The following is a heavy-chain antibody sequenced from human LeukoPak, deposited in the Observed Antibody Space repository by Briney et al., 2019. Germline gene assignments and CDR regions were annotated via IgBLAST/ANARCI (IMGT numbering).Heavy chain of an antibody. V-gene: IGHV4-59*01. CDR3: ATAKGSEYSSSSNWYFDL. CDR2: IYYSGST. J-gene: IGHJ2*01. Sequence: PSETLSLTCTVSGGSISSYYWSWIRQPPGKGLEWIGYIYYSGSTNYNPSLKSRVTISVDTSKNQFSLKLSSVTAADTAVYYCATAKGSEYSSSSNWYFDLRGRGTLVTVSS. D-gene: IGHD6-6*01. CDR1: GGSISSYY.